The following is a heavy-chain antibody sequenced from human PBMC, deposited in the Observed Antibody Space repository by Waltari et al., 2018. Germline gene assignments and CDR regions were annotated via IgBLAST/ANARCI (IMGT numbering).Heavy chain of an antibody. D-gene: IGHD5-12*01. V-gene: IGHV4-39*01. CDR3: ATYIGASVGTAAFDV. J-gene: IGHJ3*01. CDR2: VSYSGTT. CDR1: GVAITSNSHY. Sequence: QLQLQESGPRLVRPSETLALICRDSGVAITSNSHYWAWIRLSPGQGLVWIGTVSYSGTTYISPSLEGRVSVSRDTSNNQVSLILGSVTAADMAVYYCATYIGASVGTAAFDVWGQGTMVTVSS.